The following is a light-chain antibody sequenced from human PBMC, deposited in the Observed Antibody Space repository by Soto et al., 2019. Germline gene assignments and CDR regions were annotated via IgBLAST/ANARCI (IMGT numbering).Light chain of an antibody. CDR2: GAT. V-gene: IGKV3-15*01. J-gene: IGKJ2*01. CDR1: QSVSIN. CDR3: QQYNNWPPST. Sequence: THSLAALSVSPGEGATLSCRASQSVSINLAWYQQKPGQAPRLIIYGATTRATGTPARFSGSGSGTEFTLTITSLKSEDFALYFCQQYNNWPPSTLGQGTK.